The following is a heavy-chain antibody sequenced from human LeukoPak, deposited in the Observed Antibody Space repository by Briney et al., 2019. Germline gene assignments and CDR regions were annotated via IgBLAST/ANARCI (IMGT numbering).Heavy chain of an antibody. Sequence: GGSLRLSCTASGFTFGDYAMSWVRQAPGKGLEWVGFIRSKAYGGTTEYAASVKGRFTISRDDSKSIAYLQMNSLKTEDTAVYYCTRYLTTGLREGYYFDYWGQGTLVTVSS. CDR2: IRSKAYGGTT. CDR1: GFTFGDYA. V-gene: IGHV3-49*04. D-gene: IGHD4-17*01. J-gene: IGHJ4*02. CDR3: TRYLTTGLREGYYFDY.